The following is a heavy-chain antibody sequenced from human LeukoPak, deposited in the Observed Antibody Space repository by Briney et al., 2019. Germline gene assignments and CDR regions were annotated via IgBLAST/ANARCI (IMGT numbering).Heavy chain of an antibody. CDR1: GGSISSYY. D-gene: IGHD6-19*01. CDR3: ARGYSSGWSTYYFDY. Sequence: SETLSLTCTVSGGSISSYYWSWIRQPPGKGLEWIGYIYYSGSTNYNPSLKSRVTISVDTSKNQFSLKLSSVTAADTAVYYCARGYSSGWSTYYFDYWGQGTLVTVSS. V-gene: IGHV4-59*08. CDR2: IYYSGST. J-gene: IGHJ4*02.